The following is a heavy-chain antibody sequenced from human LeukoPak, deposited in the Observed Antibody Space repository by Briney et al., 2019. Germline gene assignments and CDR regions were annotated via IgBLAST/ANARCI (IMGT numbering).Heavy chain of an antibody. V-gene: IGHV4-59*01. D-gene: IGHD1-1*01. CDR2: INYSGTS. CDR1: GGSISSFD. J-gene: IGHJ4*02. Sequence: SETLSLTCTVSGGSISSFDWSWIRQPPGKGLEWIGNINYSGTSDYNPSLKSRVTISVDTSKNQFSLKLSSVTAADTAVYYCARGRPTGTTTPPPFDYWGQGTLVTVSS. CDR3: ARGRPTGTTTPPPFDY.